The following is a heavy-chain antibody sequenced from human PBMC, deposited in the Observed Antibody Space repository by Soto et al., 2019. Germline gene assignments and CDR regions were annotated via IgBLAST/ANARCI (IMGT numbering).Heavy chain of an antibody. Sequence: GASVKVSCKASGYTFTSYGISWVRQAPGQGLEWMGWISAYNGNTNYAQKLQGRVTMTTDTSTSTAYMELRSLRSDDTAVYYCAREPGEIFGVAPLGYWGQGTLVTVSS. CDR3: AREPGEIFGVAPLGY. V-gene: IGHV1-18*04. CDR2: ISAYNGNT. J-gene: IGHJ4*02. CDR1: GYTFTSYG. D-gene: IGHD3-3*01.